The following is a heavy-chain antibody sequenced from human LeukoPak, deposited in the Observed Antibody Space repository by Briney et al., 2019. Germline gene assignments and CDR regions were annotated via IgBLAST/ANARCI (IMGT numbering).Heavy chain of an antibody. V-gene: IGHV4-38-2*02. CDR3: ARIMMPYYFDF. J-gene: IGHJ4*02. CDR2: FHHGGTT. CDR1: GYSISSGYY. Sequence: SETLSLTCTVSGYSISSGYYWGWIRQPPGKGLEWIGTFHHGGTTHSNPSLKSRVSISEDTSNNQFSLRLTSVTAADTAVYFCARIMMPYYFDFWGPGSLVTVSS. D-gene: IGHD3-16*01.